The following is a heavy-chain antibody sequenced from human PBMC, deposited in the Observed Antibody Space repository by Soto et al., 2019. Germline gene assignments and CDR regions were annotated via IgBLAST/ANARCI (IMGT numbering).Heavy chain of an antibody. J-gene: IGHJ4*02. CDR3: ARGGYSYGYSDY. V-gene: IGHV4-4*07. CDR2: IYTSGST. D-gene: IGHD5-18*01. CDR1: GGSISSYY. Sequence: SETLSLTCTVSGGSISSYYWSWIRQPAGKGLEWIGRIYTSGSTNYNPSLKGRVTMSVDTSKNQFSLKLSSVTAADTAVYYCARGGYSYGYSDYWGQGTPVTVSS.